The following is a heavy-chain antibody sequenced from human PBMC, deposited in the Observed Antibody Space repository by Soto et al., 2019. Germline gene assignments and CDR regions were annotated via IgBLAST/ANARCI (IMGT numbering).Heavy chain of an antibody. CDR2: IIPIFRTA. J-gene: IGHJ6*02. CDR3: ASVETQRYYYGMDV. CDR1: GYTFTSYA. D-gene: IGHD2-15*01. Sequence: GASVEVCCKASGYTFTSYAISWVRQAPGQGLEWMGGIIPIFRTADYAQKFQGRVTITADESTSTAYMELSSLRSEDTAVYYCASVETQRYYYGMDVWGQGTTVTVSS. V-gene: IGHV1-69*13.